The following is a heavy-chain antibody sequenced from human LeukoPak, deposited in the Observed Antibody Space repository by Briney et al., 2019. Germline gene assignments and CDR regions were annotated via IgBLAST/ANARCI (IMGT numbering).Heavy chain of an antibody. Sequence: SQTLSLTCAISGDSVSSKSASWNWIRQSPSRGLEWLGRTYSRSKWFNDYAVSVKSRITIKQDTSKNQFSLHLTSVTPDATAVYYCARGTGSLDYWGQGTLVAVSS. D-gene: IGHD1-26*01. J-gene: IGHJ4*02. V-gene: IGHV6-1*01. CDR3: ARGTGSLDY. CDR1: GDSVSSKSAS. CDR2: TYSRSKWFN.